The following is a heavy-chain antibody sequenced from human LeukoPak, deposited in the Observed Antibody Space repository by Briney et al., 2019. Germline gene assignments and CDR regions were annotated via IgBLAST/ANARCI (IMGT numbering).Heavy chain of an antibody. CDR2: ISTYIGNT. J-gene: IGHJ4*02. D-gene: IGHD1-20*01. CDR1: GYTFTTYG. Sequence: ASVKVSCKPSGYTFTTYGISWVRQAPGQGLEWMGWISTYIGNTNYAQKFQDRVIMTTDTSTSTAYMELSSLRSEDTAVYYCARVANWNDFGLGYWGQGTLVTVSS. V-gene: IGHV1-18*01. CDR3: ARVANWNDFGLGY.